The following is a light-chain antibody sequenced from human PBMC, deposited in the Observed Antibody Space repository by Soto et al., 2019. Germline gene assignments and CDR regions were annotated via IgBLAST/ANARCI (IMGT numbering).Light chain of an antibody. Sequence: DIVLTQSPGTLSLSPGERATLSCRASQSVANNALAWFHQKAGQPPRLLINDASSRATGMPDRFSGSGSGTEFTITISRLEPEDFALYYCHQYGSSPGTFGQGTRLEIK. CDR2: DAS. J-gene: IGKJ5*01. V-gene: IGKV3-20*01. CDR3: HQYGSSPGT. CDR1: QSVANNA.